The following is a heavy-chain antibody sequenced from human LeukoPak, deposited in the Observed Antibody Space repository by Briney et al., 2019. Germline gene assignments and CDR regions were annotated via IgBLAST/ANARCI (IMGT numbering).Heavy chain of an antibody. CDR1: GFTFSGYA. J-gene: IGHJ3*01. V-gene: IGHV3-48*02. CDR2: IYSSDTT. CDR3: ARDLHYSFDF. Sequence: TGGSLRLSCAASGFTFSGYAMNWVRQAPGEGLEWVSHIYSSDTTYADSVKARFTITRDNAKNSLYLQMDSLRDEDTAVYCCARDLHYSFDFWGQGTMVTVSS. D-gene: IGHD3-10*01.